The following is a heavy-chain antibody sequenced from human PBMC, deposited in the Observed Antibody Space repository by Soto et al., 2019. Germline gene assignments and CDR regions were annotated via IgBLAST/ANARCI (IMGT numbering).Heavy chain of an antibody. J-gene: IGHJ4*02. D-gene: IGHD6-13*01. CDR2: INHSGGT. V-gene: IGHV4-34*01. CDR1: GGPFSGYY. Sequence: SETLSLTCAVYGGPFSGYYWSLIRQPPGKGLEWIGEINHSGGTNYNPSLKSRVTISLETSKNQFSLKLSSVTAADTAVYYCARGGRYSNNSHQIAVVPIDYWGQGTLVTVSS. CDR3: ARGGRYSNNSHQIAVVPIDY.